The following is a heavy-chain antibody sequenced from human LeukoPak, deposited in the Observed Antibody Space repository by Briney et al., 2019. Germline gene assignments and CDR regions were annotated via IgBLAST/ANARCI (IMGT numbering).Heavy chain of an antibody. CDR2: IWYDGSNK. CDR1: GFTFGSDW. V-gene: IGHV3-33*08. J-gene: IGHJ4*02. CDR3: ARDSTDCGGDCSPYYFDY. D-gene: IGHD2-21*02. Sequence: GGSLRLSCAASGFTFGSDWMHWVRQAPGKGLEWVAVIWYDGSNKYYADSVKGRFTISRDNSKNTLYLQMNSLRAEDTAVYYCARDSTDCGGDCSPYYFDYWGQGTLVTVSS.